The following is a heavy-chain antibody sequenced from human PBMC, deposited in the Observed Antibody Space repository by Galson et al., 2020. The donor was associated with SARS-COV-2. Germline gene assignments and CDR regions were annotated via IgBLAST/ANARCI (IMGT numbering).Heavy chain of an antibody. Sequence: ASVKVSCKASGYTFSSYAMNWVRQAPGQGLEWMGWINTNTGNPTYAQGFTGRFVFSLDTSVSTAYLQISSLKAEDTAVYYCARLGYYDSSGYTQHYYYYMDVWGKGTTVTVSS. CDR2: INTNTGNP. CDR1: GYTFSSYA. V-gene: IGHV7-4-1*02. J-gene: IGHJ6*03. D-gene: IGHD3-22*01. CDR3: ARLGYYDSSGYTQHYYYYMDV.